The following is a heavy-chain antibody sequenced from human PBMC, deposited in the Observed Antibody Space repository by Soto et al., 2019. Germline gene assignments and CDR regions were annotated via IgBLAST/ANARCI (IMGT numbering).Heavy chain of an antibody. CDR3: ARDSGSITIFGVVISDAFDI. CDR2: INAGNGNT. J-gene: IGHJ3*02. Sequence: ASVKVSCKASGYSFTSYAIHWMRQAPGQRLEWMGWINAGNGNTKVPQKFQGRVTFTRDTSASTVYMEVSSLRSEDTAVYYCARDSGSITIFGVVISDAFDIWGQGTMVTV. D-gene: IGHD3-3*01. CDR1: GYSFTSYA. V-gene: IGHV1-3*01.